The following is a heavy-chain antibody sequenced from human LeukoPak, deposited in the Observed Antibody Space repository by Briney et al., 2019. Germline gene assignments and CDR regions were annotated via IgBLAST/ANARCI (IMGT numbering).Heavy chain of an antibody. CDR3: RPGYLGDY. CDR2: ISYDGSNK. CDR1: GFTFSKHA. J-gene: IGHJ4*02. D-gene: IGHD3-16*01. Sequence: GGSLRLSCAASGFTFSKHAMHWVRQAPGKGLEWVAVISYDGSNKYYADSVKGRFTISRDNSKNTLYLQMNSLRAEDTAVYYCRPGYLGDYWGQGTLVTVSS. V-gene: IGHV3-30*04.